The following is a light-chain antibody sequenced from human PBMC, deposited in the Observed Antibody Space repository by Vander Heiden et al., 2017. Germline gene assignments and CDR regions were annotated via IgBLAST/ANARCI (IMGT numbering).Light chain of an antibody. CDR3: QQDGSLLGT. J-gene: IGKJ1*01. CDR1: QSVSSSY. V-gene: IGKV3-20*01. CDR2: GAS. Sequence: EIVLTQSPGTLSLSPGERATLSCRASQSVSSSYLAWYQQKPGQAPRLLIYGASSRATGIPDRFSGSGSGTDFTLTISRLEPEDFAVYYCQQDGSLLGTFGQGTKVEIK.